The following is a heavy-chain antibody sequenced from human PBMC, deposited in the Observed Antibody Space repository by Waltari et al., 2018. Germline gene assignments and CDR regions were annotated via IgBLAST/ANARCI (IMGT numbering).Heavy chain of an antibody. CDR2: IYYSGST. J-gene: IGHJ5*02. D-gene: IGHD2-2*01. Sequence: QLPLQESGPGLVKPSETPSLTCPVSGASISRSSYHSRWIRQPPGKGLEWIGSIYYSGSTYYNPSLKSRVTISVDTSKNQFSLKLSSVTAADTAVYYCARQVPATAAGFDPWGQGTLVTVSS. CDR3: ARQVPATAAGFDP. V-gene: IGHV4-39*01. CDR1: GASISRSSYH.